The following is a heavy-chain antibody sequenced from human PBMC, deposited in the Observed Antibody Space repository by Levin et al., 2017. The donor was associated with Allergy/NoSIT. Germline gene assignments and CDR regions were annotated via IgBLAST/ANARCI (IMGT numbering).Heavy chain of an antibody. D-gene: IGHD3-22*01. CDR3: ARGYYDSSGPPAY. CDR2: INWNGGST. CDR1: GFTFDDYG. J-gene: IGHJ4*02. Sequence: LSLTCAASGFTFDDYGMSWVRQAPGKGLEWVSGINWNGGSTGYADSVKGRFTISRDNAKNSLYLQMNSLRAEDTALYYCARGYYDSSGPPAYWGQGTLVTVSS. V-gene: IGHV3-20*04.